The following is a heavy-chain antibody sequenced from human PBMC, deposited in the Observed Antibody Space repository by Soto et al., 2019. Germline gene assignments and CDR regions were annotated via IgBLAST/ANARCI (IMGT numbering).Heavy chain of an antibody. Sequence: GGSLRLSCAASGFTFSSYAMSWVRQAPGKGLEWVSAISGSSSNIYYADSVKGRFTISRDNAKNSLYLQMNSLRAEDTAVYYCARDLGTAARPFGYYYYMDVWGKGTTVTVSS. CDR1: GFTFSSYA. J-gene: IGHJ6*03. CDR3: ARDLGTAARPFGYYYYMDV. CDR2: ISGSSSNI. V-gene: IGHV3-21*01. D-gene: IGHD6-6*01.